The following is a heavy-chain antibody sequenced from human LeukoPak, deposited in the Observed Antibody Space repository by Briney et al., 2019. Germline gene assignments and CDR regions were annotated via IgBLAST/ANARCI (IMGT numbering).Heavy chain of an antibody. CDR1: GGSFSGYY. J-gene: IGHJ4*02. V-gene: IGHV4-34*01. CDR2: INHSGST. Sequence: SETLSLTCAVYGGSFSGYYWSWIRQPPGKGLEWIGEINHSGSTNYNPSLKSRVTISVDTSKNQFSLKLSSVTAADTAVYYCAREARGPYDILTGYGYWGQGTLVTVSS. D-gene: IGHD3-9*01. CDR3: AREARGPYDILTGYGY.